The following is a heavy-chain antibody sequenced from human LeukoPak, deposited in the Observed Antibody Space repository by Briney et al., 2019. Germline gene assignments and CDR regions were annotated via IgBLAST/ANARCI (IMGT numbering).Heavy chain of an antibody. CDR2: ISYDGSNK. V-gene: IGHV3-30*18. CDR1: GFTFSSYG. CDR3: AKDLELLE. J-gene: IGHJ4*02. D-gene: IGHD1-26*01. Sequence: PGRSLRLSCAASGFTFSSYGMHWVRQAPGKGLEWVAVISYDGSNKYYADSVKGRFTISRDNSKNTLYLQMNSLRAEDTAVYYCAKDLELLEWGQGTLVSVSS.